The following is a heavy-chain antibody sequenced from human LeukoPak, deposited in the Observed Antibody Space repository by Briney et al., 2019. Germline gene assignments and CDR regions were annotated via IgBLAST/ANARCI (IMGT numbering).Heavy chain of an antibody. D-gene: IGHD3-10*01. CDR3: ARDFGEFDYFDY. CDR2: IWYDGSKK. J-gene: IGHJ4*02. CDR1: GFTFSNYG. Sequence: GGSLRLSCEGSGFTFSNYGIHWVRQAPGKGLEWVAVIWYDGSKKYYEDSAKARFIISRDNSKNMVYLQMNSLRVEDTAVYYCARDFGEFDYFDYWGQGTLVTVSS. V-gene: IGHV3-33*01.